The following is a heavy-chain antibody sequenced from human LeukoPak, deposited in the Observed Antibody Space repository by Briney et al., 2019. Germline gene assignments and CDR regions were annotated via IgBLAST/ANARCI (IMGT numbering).Heavy chain of an antibody. CDR3: ARGQGWYYDSSGLTYYYYMDV. V-gene: IGHV1-69*06. J-gene: IGHJ6*03. D-gene: IGHD3-22*01. CDR2: IIPIFGTA. CDR1: GGTFRSYA. Sequence: ASVKVSCKASGGTFRSYAISWVRQAPGQGLEWMGGIIPIFGTANYAQKFQGRVTITADKSTSTAYMELSSLRSEDTAVYYCARGQGWYYDSSGLTYYYYMDVWGKGTTVTISS.